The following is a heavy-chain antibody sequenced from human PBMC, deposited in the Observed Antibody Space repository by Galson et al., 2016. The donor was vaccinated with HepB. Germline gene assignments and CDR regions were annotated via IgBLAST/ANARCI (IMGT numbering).Heavy chain of an antibody. CDR2: ISANSGNT. V-gene: IGHV1-18*01. CDR1: GYRFTRNG. J-gene: IGHJ4*02. CDR3: ARDIGHDRTWQDCFDS. Sequence: SVKVSCKASGYRFTRNGISWVRQAPEQGLEWIGWISANSGNTNYAQKFQGRVTMTRDTSTSTAYMELRSLRHDDTAVYYCARDIGHDRTWQDCFDSWGQGTLVTVSS. D-gene: IGHD2-15*01.